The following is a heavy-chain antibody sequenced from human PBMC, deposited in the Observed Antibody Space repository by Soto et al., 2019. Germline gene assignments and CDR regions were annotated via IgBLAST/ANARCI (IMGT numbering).Heavy chain of an antibody. CDR1: GGSFSGYY. CDR3: ASVKRITIFGVVISKYSQH. J-gene: IGHJ1*01. CDR2: INHSGST. Sequence: SETLSLTCAVYGGSFSGYYWSWIRQPPGKGLEWIGEINHSGSTNYNPSLKSRVTISVDTSKNQFSLKLSSVTAADTAVYYCASVKRITIFGVVISKYSQHWGQGTLVTVSS. D-gene: IGHD3-3*01. V-gene: IGHV4-34*01.